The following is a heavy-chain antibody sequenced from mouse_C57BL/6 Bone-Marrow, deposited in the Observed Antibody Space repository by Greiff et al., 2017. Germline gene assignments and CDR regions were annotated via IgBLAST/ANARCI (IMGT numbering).Heavy chain of an antibody. CDR3: TRDEGNSGFYSYYFDY. V-gene: IGHV1-15*01. CDR1: GYTFTDYE. J-gene: IGHJ2*01. Sequence: VQLVASGAELVRPGASVTLSCKASGYTFTDYEMHWVKQTPVHGLEWIGAIDPETGGTAYNQKFKGKAILTADKSSSTAYMELRSLTSEDSAVYYCTRDEGNSGFYSYYFDYWGQGTTRTVSS. CDR2: IDPETGGT. D-gene: IGHD2-1*01.